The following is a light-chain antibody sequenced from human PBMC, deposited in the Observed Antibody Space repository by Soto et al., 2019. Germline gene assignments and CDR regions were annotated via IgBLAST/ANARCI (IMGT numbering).Light chain of an antibody. CDR3: SSYTSGTTLYV. CDR1: SSDVGGYNY. CDR2: ASS. V-gene: IGLV2-14*01. Sequence: QSVLTQPASVSGSPGQSITISCTGTSSDVGGYNYVSWYQHHPGKAPRLMIYASSNRPSGVSHRFSGSRSGNTASLTISGLQAEDQADYYCSSYTSGTTLYVFGTGTKLT. J-gene: IGLJ1*01.